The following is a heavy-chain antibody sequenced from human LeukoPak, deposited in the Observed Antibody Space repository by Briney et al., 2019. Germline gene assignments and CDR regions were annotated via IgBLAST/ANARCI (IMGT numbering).Heavy chain of an antibody. V-gene: IGHV1-69*05. D-gene: IGHD5-12*01. J-gene: IGHJ5*02. CDR1: GGTFSSYA. Sequence: ASVKVSCKASGGTFSSYAISWVRQAPGQGLEWMGGIIPIFGTANYAQKFQGRVTITTDESTSTAYMELSSLRSEDTAVYYCARSYRGPNWFDPWGQGTLVTVSS. CDR2: IIPIFGTA. CDR3: ARSYRGPNWFDP.